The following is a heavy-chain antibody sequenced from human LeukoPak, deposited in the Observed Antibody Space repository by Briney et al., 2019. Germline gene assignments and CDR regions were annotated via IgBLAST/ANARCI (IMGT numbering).Heavy chain of an antibody. D-gene: IGHD6-13*01. V-gene: IGHV4-59*01. CDR2: IYYSGST. J-gene: IGHJ6*02. CDR1: GGSIRSYY. CDR3: ARDLRTAAAGKYYYYGMDV. Sequence: PSETLSLTCTVSGGSIRSYYWSWIRQPPGKGLEWIGYIYYSGSTNYNPSLKSRVTISVDTSKNQFSLKLSSVTAADTAVYYCARDLRTAAAGKYYYYGMDVWGQGTTVTVSS.